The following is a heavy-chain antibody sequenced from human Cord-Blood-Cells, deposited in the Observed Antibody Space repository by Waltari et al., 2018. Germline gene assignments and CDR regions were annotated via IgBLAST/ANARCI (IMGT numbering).Heavy chain of an antibody. CDR3: ARGLEQLVDY. CDR2: INHSGST. Sequence: QVQLQQWGAGLLKPSETLSLTCAVYGGSFSGYYWSWIRQPPGKGLEWIGEINHSGSTNSNPSLKSRVTISVDTSKNQFSLKLSSVTAADTAVYYCARGLEQLVDYWGQGTLVTVSS. D-gene: IGHD6-6*01. CDR1: GGSFSGYY. J-gene: IGHJ4*02. V-gene: IGHV4-34*01.